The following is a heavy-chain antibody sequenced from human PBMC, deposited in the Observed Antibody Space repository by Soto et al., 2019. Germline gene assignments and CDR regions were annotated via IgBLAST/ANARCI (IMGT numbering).Heavy chain of an antibody. Sequence: EVQLLESGGGLVQPGGSLRLSCAASGFTFSSYAMSWVRQAPGKGLEWVSAISGSGGSTYYADSVKGRFTISRDNAKNTLYLQMNSLRAEDTAVYYCAKDLEGLRFLEWFSAVYWGQGTLVTVSS. CDR1: GFTFSSYA. J-gene: IGHJ4*02. D-gene: IGHD3-3*01. V-gene: IGHV3-23*01. CDR3: AKDLEGLRFLEWFSAVY. CDR2: ISGSGGST.